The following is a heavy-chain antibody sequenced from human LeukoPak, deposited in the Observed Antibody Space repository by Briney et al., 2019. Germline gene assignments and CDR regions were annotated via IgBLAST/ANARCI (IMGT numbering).Heavy chain of an antibody. D-gene: IGHD3-3*01. Sequence: GGSLRLSRAASGFTFSGSAMHWVRQASGKGLEWVGRIRSKANSYATAYAASVKGRITISRDDSKNTAYLQMNSLKTEDTAVYYCTSTIFGVVADYWGQGTLVTVSS. CDR1: GFTFSGSA. V-gene: IGHV3-73*01. J-gene: IGHJ4*02. CDR2: IRSKANSYAT. CDR3: TSTIFGVVADY.